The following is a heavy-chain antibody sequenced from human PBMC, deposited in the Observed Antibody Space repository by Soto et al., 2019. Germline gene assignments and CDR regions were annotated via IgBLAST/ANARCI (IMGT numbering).Heavy chain of an antibody. D-gene: IGHD3-16*01. CDR2: ISAYNGNT. V-gene: IGHV1-18*01. J-gene: IGHJ4*02. CDR1: GYTFTSYG. Sequence: QVQLVQSGAEVKKPGASVKVSCKASGYTFTSYGISWVRQAPGQGLEWMGWISAYNGNTYYAQKLQGRVTMTTDPSTSTASLDLRRLRCDDTAVNYCARDAGVSGELYYWGQGTLVTVSS. CDR3: ARDAGVSGELYY.